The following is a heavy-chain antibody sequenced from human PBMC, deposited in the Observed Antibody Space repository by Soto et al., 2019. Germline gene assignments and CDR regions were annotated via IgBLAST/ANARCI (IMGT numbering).Heavy chain of an antibody. CDR1: GYSFTDYH. CDR2: INPKSGGS. D-gene: IGHD2-8*01. J-gene: IGHJ6*02. Sequence: ASVKVSCKASGYSFTDYHIHWVRQAPGQGLEWLGRINPKSGGSSTAQKFQGWVTMTTDTSISTASMELTRLTSDDTAIYYCARGDSTDCSNGVCSFFYNHDMDVWGQGTTVTVSS. V-gene: IGHV1-2*04. CDR3: ARGDSTDCSNGVCSFFYNHDMDV.